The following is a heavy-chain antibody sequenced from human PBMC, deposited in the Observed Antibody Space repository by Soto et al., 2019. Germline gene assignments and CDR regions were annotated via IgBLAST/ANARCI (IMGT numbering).Heavy chain of an antibody. Sequence: GESLKISCKGSGYSFTSYWIGWVRQMPGKGLEWMGIIYPGDSDTRYSPSFQGQVTISADKSISTAYLQWSSLKASDTAMYYCARSEVTYYYGSGSSGMDVWGQGTTVTVSS. J-gene: IGHJ6*02. CDR1: GYSFTSYW. V-gene: IGHV5-51*01. CDR3: ARSEVTYYYGSGSSGMDV. CDR2: IYPGDSDT. D-gene: IGHD3-10*01.